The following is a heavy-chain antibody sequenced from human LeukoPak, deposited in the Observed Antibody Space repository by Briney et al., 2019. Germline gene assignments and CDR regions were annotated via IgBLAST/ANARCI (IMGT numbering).Heavy chain of an antibody. CDR1: GXXXXXXX. Sequence: KXXXKASGXXXXXXXXXWVXQXPGQXXEXMGIINPSGGSTSYAQKFQGRVTMTRDTSTSTVYMELSSLRSEDTAVYYCARASQGKWLFEYWGQGTLVTVSS. J-gene: IGHJ4*02. D-gene: IGHD3-22*01. CDR2: INPSGGST. V-gene: IGHV1-46*01. CDR3: ARASQGKWLFEY.